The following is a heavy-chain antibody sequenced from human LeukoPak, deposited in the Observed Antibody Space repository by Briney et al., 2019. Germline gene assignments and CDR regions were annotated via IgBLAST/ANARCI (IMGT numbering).Heavy chain of an antibody. CDR2: ISWNSGSI. D-gene: IGHD4-17*01. CDR3: ARGTYGDYYYYGMDV. CDR1: GFTFDDYA. Sequence: GGSLRLSCAASGFTFDDYAMHWVRQAPGKGLEWVSGISWNSGSIGYADSVKGRFTISRDNAKNSLYLQMNSLRAEDTAVYYCARGTYGDYYYYGMDVWGQGTTVTVSS. V-gene: IGHV3-9*01. J-gene: IGHJ6*02.